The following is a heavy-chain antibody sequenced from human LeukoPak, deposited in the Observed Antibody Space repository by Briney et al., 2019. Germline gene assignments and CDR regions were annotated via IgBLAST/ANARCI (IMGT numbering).Heavy chain of an antibody. D-gene: IGHD5-12*01. Sequence: ASVKVSCKASGYTLTDYYVHWVRLAPGQGLEWMGWFNPNSGGTNYAQKFQGRLTMTRDTSISTAYMELNRLTSDDTAVYYCARDRRVATGGGCVYWGQGTLVTVSS. CDR2: FNPNSGGT. V-gene: IGHV1-2*02. CDR1: GYTLTDYY. CDR3: ARDRRVATGGGCVY. J-gene: IGHJ4*02.